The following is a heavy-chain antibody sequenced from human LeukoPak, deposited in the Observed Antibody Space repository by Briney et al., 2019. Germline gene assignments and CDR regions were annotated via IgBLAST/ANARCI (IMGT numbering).Heavy chain of an antibody. CDR2: IWYDGSNK. D-gene: IGHD2-15*01. CDR3: ARARASGRSGFDY. V-gene: IGHV3-33*01. CDR1: GFTFSSYG. J-gene: IGHJ4*02. Sequence: GGSLRLSCAASGFTFSSYGMHWVRQAPGKGLEWVAVIWYDGSNKYYADSVKGRFTISRDNSKNTLYLQMNSLRDEDTAVYYCARARASGRSGFDYWGQGTLVTVSS.